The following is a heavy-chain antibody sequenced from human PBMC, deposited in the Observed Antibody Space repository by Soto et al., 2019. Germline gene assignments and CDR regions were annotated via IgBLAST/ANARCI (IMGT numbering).Heavy chain of an antibody. J-gene: IGHJ4*02. Sequence: SETLSLTCAVSGGSISSSNWWSWVRQPPGKGLEWIGEIYHSGSTNYNPSLKSRGTISVDKSKNQFSLKRSSVTAADTAVYYCARVSSSWLDYWGQGTLVTVSS. V-gene: IGHV4-4*02. CDR3: ARVSSSWLDY. CDR1: GGSISSSNW. CDR2: IYHSGST. D-gene: IGHD6-13*01.